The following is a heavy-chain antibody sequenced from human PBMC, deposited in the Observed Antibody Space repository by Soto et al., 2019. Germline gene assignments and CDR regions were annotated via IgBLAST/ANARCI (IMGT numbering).Heavy chain of an antibody. J-gene: IGHJ6*02. CDR3: ARDFPETTRTYYYGMDV. V-gene: IGHV1-18*01. Sequence: ASVKVSCKASGYTFTNYGITWVRQAPGQGLEWMGWISAYNRNTNYARKLQGRVTMTIDTSTTTVYMELRSLRSDDTAVYYCARDFPETTRTYYYGMDVWGQGTTVTVSS. CDR1: GYTFTNYG. CDR2: ISAYNRNT.